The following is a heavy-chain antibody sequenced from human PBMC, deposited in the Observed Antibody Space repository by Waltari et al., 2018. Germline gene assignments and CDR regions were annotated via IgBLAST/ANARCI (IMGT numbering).Heavy chain of an antibody. V-gene: IGHV1-2*02. J-gene: IGHJ5*02. CDR3: ARVTSLEGWFDP. Sequence: QVQLVQSGAEVKKPGASVKVSCKASGYTFTGYYMHWVRQAPGQGIEWMGWINPNSGGTNYAQKFQGRVTMTRGTSISSAYMELSRLRSDDTAVYYCARVTSLEGWFDPWGQGTLVTVSS. CDR1: GYTFTGYY. CDR2: INPNSGGT.